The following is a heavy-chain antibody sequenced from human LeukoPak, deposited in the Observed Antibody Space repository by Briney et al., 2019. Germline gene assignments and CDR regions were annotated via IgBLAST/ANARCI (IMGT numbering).Heavy chain of an antibody. Sequence: PGGSLRLSCAASGFTFSSYGMHWVRQAPGKGLEWVAVISYDGSNKYYADSVKGRFTISRDNSKNTLYLQMNSLRAEDTAVYYCARDKPYGDYWYGMDVWGQGTTVTVSS. CDR3: ARDKPYGDYWYGMDV. V-gene: IGHV3-30*03. D-gene: IGHD4-17*01. J-gene: IGHJ6*02. CDR2: ISYDGSNK. CDR1: GFTFSSYG.